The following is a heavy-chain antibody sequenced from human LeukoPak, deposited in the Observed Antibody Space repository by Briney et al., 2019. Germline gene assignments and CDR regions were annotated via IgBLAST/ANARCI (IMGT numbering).Heavy chain of an antibody. V-gene: IGHV4-61*02. CDR3: ARKQWVEYYFES. Sequence: SETLSLTCTVSGGSISSGSYYWSWIRQPAGKGLEWIGRIHTSGSTNYNPSLKSRVTISADTSKNQFSLNLSSVTAVDTAVYYCARKQWVEYYFESWGQGTLVTVSS. D-gene: IGHD6-19*01. CDR2: IHTSGST. CDR1: GGSISSGSYY. J-gene: IGHJ4*02.